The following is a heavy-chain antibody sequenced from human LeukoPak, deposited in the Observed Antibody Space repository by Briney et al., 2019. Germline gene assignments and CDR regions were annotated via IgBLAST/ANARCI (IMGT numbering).Heavy chain of an antibody. D-gene: IGHD2-2*01. CDR1: GGSFSGYY. CDR3: ARGSIKVVVPTAGWFDP. J-gene: IGHJ5*02. V-gene: IGHV4-34*01. Sequence: SETLSLTCAVYGGSFSGYYWSWIRQPPGKGLEWIGEINHSGSTNYNPSLKSRVTISVDTSKNQFSLKLSSVTAADTAVYYCARGSIKVVVPTAGWFDPWGQGTLVTVSS. CDR2: INHSGST.